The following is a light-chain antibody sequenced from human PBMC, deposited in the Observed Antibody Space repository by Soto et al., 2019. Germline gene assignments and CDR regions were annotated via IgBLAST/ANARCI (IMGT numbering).Light chain of an antibody. Sequence: QSALTQPPSASGSPGQSVTISCTGTKNDVGFYDFVSWYQHHPGKAPRLIIYEVVQRPSGVPDRFSGSKSGNTASLTVSGLQAADEADYFCKSYAGSNTYVFGGGTKVTV. CDR1: KNDVGFYDF. V-gene: IGLV2-8*01. CDR2: EVV. CDR3: KSYAGSNTYV. J-gene: IGLJ1*01.